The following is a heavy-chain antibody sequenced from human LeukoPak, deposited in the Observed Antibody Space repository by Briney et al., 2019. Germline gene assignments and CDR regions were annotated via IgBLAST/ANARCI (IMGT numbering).Heavy chain of an antibody. J-gene: IGHJ3*02. D-gene: IGHD3-22*01. CDR3: TRRYNYDSSGYYYVRDAFDI. V-gene: IGHV3-66*01. CDR1: EFSVGSNY. CDR2: IYSGGST. Sequence: GGSLRLSCAASEFSVGSNYMTWVRQAPGKGLEWVSLIYSGGSTYYADSVKGRFTISRDNSKNTLYLQMNSLRAEDTAVYYCTRRYNYDSSGYYYVRDAFDIWGQGTMVTVSS.